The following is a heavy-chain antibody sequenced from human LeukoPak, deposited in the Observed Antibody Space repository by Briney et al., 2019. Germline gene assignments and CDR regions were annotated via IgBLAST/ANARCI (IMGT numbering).Heavy chain of an antibody. J-gene: IGHJ4*02. V-gene: IGHV3-30*02. CDR3: AQDLAWGAFDY. Sequence: GGSLRLSCAASGFSFSSYAMHWVRQAPGRGLEWVAIIRYDGSDEDYADSVKGRFTVSRDNSKNTLYLQMNSLRVEDTAIYYCAQDLAWGAFDYWGQGTLVTVSS. CDR2: IRYDGSDE. D-gene: IGHD7-27*01. CDR1: GFSFSSYA.